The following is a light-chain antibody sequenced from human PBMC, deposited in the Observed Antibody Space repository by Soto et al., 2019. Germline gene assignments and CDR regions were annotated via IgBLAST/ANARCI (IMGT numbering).Light chain of an antibody. V-gene: IGLV1-40*01. CDR1: SSNIGAGFD. CDR3: QSYDSSLSGVV. CDR2: GNS. Sequence: QAVVTQPPSVSGAPGQRVTISCTGSSSNIGAGFDVHWYHQIAGTAPKLLIYGNSNRPSGVPDRFSGSKSGTSASLAITGLQAEDEADYYCQSYDSSLSGVVFGGGTKLTVL. J-gene: IGLJ2*01.